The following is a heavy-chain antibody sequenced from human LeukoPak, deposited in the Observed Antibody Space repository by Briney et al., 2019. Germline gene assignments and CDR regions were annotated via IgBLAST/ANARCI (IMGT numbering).Heavy chain of an antibody. CDR2: IYYSGST. CDR3: ARDLGDPIDY. D-gene: IGHD4-17*01. V-gene: IGHV4-61*01. Sequence: SETLSLTCTVSGGSFSSGSYYWSWIRQPPGKGLEWIGYIYYSGSTNYNPSLKSRVTISVDTSKNQFSLKLSSVTAADTAVYYCARDLGDPIDYWGQGTLATVSS. CDR1: GGSFSSGSYY. J-gene: IGHJ4*02.